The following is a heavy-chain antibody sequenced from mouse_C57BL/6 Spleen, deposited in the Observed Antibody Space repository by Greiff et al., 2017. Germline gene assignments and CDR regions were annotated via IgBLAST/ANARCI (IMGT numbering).Heavy chain of an antibody. J-gene: IGHJ1*03. CDR3: AREDSNYWYFDV. Sequence: QVQLQQPGAELVRPGSSVKLSCKASGYTFTSYWMHWVKQRPIQGLEWIGNIDPSDSETHYNQKFKDKATLTVDKSSSTAYMQLSSLTSEDSAVNYCAREDSNYWYFDVWGTGTTVTVSS. D-gene: IGHD2-5*01. CDR1: GYTFTSYW. V-gene: IGHV1-52*01. CDR2: IDPSDSET.